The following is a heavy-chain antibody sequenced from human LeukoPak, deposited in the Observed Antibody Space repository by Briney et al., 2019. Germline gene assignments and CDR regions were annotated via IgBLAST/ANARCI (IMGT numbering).Heavy chain of an antibody. CDR3: ARIGYCSSTSCPGAFDI. CDR1: GGSISSYY. V-gene: IGHV4-59*12. D-gene: IGHD2-2*01. Sequence: PSETLSLTCTVSGGSISSYYWSWIRQPPGKGLEWIGYIYYSGSTNYNPSLKSRVTMSVDTSKNQFSLKLSSVTAADTAVYYCARIGYCSSTSCPGAFDIWGQGTMVTVSS. CDR2: IYYSGST. J-gene: IGHJ3*02.